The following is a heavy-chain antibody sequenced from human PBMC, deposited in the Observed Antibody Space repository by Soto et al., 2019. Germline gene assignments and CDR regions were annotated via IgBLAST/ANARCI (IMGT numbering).Heavy chain of an antibody. J-gene: IGHJ6*02. D-gene: IGHD5-18*01. Sequence: EVQLVESGGGLVKPGGSLRLSCAVSGFTFSIYSMNWVRQAPVKGLEWVSSITSSSSYIYYADSVKGRFTISRDNAKNSLYLQMNSLRAEDTAMYYCARAGNVDTAMDAYYYYCMDVWGQGTTVTVSS. CDR1: GFTFSIYS. CDR2: ITSSSSYI. V-gene: IGHV3-21*01. CDR3: ARAGNVDTAMDAYYYYCMDV.